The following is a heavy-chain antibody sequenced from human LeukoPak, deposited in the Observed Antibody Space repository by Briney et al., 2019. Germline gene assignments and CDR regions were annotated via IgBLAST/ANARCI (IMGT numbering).Heavy chain of an antibody. CDR3: ARDPREWAEYYIDS. J-gene: IGHJ4*02. Sequence: ASVKVSCKAFGYTFTNYAMHWVRQAPGQRPEWMGWINAGNGDTKYSQQFQGRVTISRDTSASTAYMELSSLRSEDMAVYYCARDPREWAEYYIDSWGQGTRVTVSS. CDR2: INAGNGDT. CDR1: GYTFTNYA. V-gene: IGHV1-3*01. D-gene: IGHD1-26*01.